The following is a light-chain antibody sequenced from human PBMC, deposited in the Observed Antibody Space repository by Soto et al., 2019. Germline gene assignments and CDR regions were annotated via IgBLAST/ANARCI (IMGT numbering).Light chain of an antibody. Sequence: DIVLTQSPGTLSLSPGERATLSCRASQSVSSNYLAWYQQKPGQAPRLLIYGASIRATGIPDRFSGSGSGTDFTLTISRLEPEDFAVYSCEQYGSSPLTFGGGTKVEIK. CDR2: GAS. J-gene: IGKJ4*01. V-gene: IGKV3-20*01. CDR1: QSVSSNY. CDR3: EQYGSSPLT.